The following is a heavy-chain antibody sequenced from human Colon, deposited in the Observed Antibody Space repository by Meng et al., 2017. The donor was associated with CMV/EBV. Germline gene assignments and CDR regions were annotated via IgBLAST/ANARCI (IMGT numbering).Heavy chain of an antibody. J-gene: IGHJ4*02. V-gene: IGHV3-48*04. CDR3: ARAAVGGNDGFDY. Sequence: GESLKISCAASGFSFGTYSVNWVRQAPGKGLEWVSYISPSSNTIDYADSVRGRFTISRDNAKNSLYLQMNSLTAEDTAVYYCARAAVGGNDGFDYWGQGTLVTVSS. D-gene: IGHD4-23*01. CDR1: GFSFGTYS. CDR2: ISPSSNTI.